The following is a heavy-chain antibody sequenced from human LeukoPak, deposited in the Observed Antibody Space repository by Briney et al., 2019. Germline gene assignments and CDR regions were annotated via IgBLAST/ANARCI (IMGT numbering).Heavy chain of an antibody. CDR3: ATDLIAGATDILSQEY. D-gene: IGHD1-26*01. CDR1: GYTLTELS. V-gene: IGHV1-24*01. CDR2: FDPEDGET. Sequence: ASVKVSCKVSGYTLTELSMHWVRQAPGKGLEWMGGFDPEDGETIYAQKFQGRVTMTEDTSTDTAYMELSSLRSEDTAVYYCATDLIAGATDILSQEYWGQGTLVTVSS. J-gene: IGHJ4*02.